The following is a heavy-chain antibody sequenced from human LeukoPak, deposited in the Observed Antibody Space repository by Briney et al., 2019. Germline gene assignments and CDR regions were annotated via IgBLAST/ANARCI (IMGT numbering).Heavy chain of an antibody. CDR3: AKAMEVVPADPSHEG. J-gene: IGHJ3*01. CDR1: GFTFSSYS. D-gene: IGHD2-2*01. CDR2: ISSSSSYT. Sequence: PGGSLRLSCTASGFTFSSYSMNWVRQAPGKGLEWVSSISSSSSYTYYADSVKGRFTISRDNSKNTLYLQMNSLRAEDTAVYYCAKAMEVVPADPSHEGWGQGTMVTVSS. V-gene: IGHV3-21*01.